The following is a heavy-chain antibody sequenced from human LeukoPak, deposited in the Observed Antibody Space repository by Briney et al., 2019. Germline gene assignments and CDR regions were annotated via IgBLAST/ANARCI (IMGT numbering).Heavy chain of an antibody. CDR2: MYHSGST. J-gene: IGHJ2*01. D-gene: IGHD3-9*01. CDR1: GYSINSAYY. V-gene: IGHV4-38-2*02. CDR3: ARGYYDILTGYFFYWYFDL. Sequence: SETLSLTCTVSGYSINSAYYWGRIRQPPGNGLEWIGSMYHSGSTYYNPSLQSRVTISVDTSKNQFSLKLSSVTAADTAVYYCARGYYDILTGYFFYWYFDLWGRGTQVTVSS.